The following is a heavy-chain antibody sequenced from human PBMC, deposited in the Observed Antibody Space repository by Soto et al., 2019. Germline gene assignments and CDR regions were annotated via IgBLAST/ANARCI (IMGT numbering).Heavy chain of an antibody. CDR2: IWYDGSNK. CDR1: GFTFSSYG. Sequence: GGSLRLSCAASGFTFSSYGMHWVRQAPGKGLEWVAVIWYDGSNKYYADSVKGRFTISRDNSKNTLYLQMNSLRAEDTAVYYCASRNQWELPPGKYWGQGTLVTVSS. D-gene: IGHD1-26*01. CDR3: ASRNQWELPPGKY. J-gene: IGHJ4*02. V-gene: IGHV3-30*02.